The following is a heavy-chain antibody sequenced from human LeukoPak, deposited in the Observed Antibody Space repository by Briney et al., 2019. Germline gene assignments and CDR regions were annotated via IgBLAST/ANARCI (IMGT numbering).Heavy chain of an antibody. CDR3: AKDHGVAVTGMYY. D-gene: IGHD6-19*01. J-gene: IGHJ4*02. V-gene: IGHV3-23*01. Sequence: GGSLRLSCAASGFTFTSFTMSWVRQTPGKELEWVSSISGTGGNTYYADSVKGRFTISRDNSRNTLYLQMNSLRAEDTAVYYCAKDHGVAVTGMYYWGQGTLVTVSS. CDR2: ISGTGGNT. CDR1: GFTFTSFT.